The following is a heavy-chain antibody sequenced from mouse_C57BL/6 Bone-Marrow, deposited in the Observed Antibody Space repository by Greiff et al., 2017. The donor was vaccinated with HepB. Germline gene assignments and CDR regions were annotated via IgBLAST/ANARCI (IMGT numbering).Heavy chain of an antibody. Sequence: EVQLQQSGAELVRPGASVKLSCTASGFNIKDDYMHWVKQRPEQGLEWIGWIDPENGDTEYASKFQGKATITADTSSNTAYLQLSSLTSEDTAVYHCTNGNPYYYAMDYWGQGTSVTVSS. CDR1: GFNIKDDY. D-gene: IGHD2-1*01. V-gene: IGHV14-4*01. CDR3: TNGNPYYYAMDY. J-gene: IGHJ4*01. CDR2: IDPENGDT.